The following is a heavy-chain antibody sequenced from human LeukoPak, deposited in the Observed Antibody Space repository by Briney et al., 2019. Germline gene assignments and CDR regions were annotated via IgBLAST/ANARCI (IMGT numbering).Heavy chain of an antibody. V-gene: IGHV4-4*07. CDR1: GGSISSYY. CDR3: ASGVGSGYDGHSFDI. Sequence: SETLSLTCTVSGGSISSYYWSWIRQPAGKGLEWIERIYTSGSTNYNPSLKSRVIMSVDTSKNQFSLKLSSVTAADTAVYYCASGVGSGYDGHSFDIWGQGTMVTVSS. CDR2: IYTSGST. D-gene: IGHD5-12*01. J-gene: IGHJ3*02.